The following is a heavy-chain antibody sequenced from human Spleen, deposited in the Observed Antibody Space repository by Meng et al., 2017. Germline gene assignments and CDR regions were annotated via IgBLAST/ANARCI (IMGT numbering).Heavy chain of an antibody. V-gene: IGHV2-5*02. CDR2: IYWDDDK. CDR1: GFSLSTSGVG. CDR3: AHRRIYSSGGSCYFDY. D-gene: IGHD2-15*01. Sequence: SGPTLVKPTQTLTLTCTFSGFSLSTSGVGVGWIRQPPGKALEWLALIYWDDDKRYSPSLTNRLTITKDTSKNQVILTMTNMDPVDTATYYCAHRRIYSSGGSCYFDYWGQGTLVTVSS. J-gene: IGHJ4*02.